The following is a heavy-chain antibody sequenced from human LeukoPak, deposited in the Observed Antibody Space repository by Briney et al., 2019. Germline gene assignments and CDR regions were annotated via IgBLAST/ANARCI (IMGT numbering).Heavy chain of an antibody. Sequence: GGSLRLSCAASGFTFSSYAMSWVRQAPGKGLEWVANIKQDGSEKYYVDSVKGRFTISRDNAKNSLYLQMNSLRAEDTAVYYCARKGSGWYEGFDYWGQGTLVTVSS. J-gene: IGHJ4*02. V-gene: IGHV3-7*01. CDR3: ARKGSGWYEGFDY. CDR2: IKQDGSEK. D-gene: IGHD6-19*01. CDR1: GFTFSSYA.